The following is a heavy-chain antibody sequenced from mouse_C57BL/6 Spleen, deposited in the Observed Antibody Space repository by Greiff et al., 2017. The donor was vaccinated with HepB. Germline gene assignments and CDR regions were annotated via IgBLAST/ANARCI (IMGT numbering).Heavy chain of an antibody. Sequence: VQLQQPGAELVRPGSSVKLSCKASGYTFTSYWMHWVKQRPIQGLEWIGNIDPSDSETHYNQKFKDKATLTVDKSSSTAYMQLSSLTSEDSAVYYWARPHSSGYGAWFAYWGQGTLVTVSA. CDR2: IDPSDSET. J-gene: IGHJ3*01. D-gene: IGHD3-2*02. CDR1: GYTFTSYW. CDR3: ARPHSSGYGAWFAY. V-gene: IGHV1-52*01.